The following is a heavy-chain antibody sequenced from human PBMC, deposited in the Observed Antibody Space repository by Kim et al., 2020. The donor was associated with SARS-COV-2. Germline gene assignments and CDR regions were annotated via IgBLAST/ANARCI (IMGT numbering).Heavy chain of an antibody. D-gene: IGHD2-2*02. V-gene: IGHV3-9*01. Sequence: GGSLRLSCVVSGFRFDDYAMHWVRQAPGRGLEWVSAISWNGRSVRYADSVKGRFTVSRDSATNSVYLQMNNLTTDDTALYFCAKDFTGYTSGNYLDYWGPGTLAT. CDR3: AKDFTGYTSGNYLDY. J-gene: IGHJ4*02. CDR2: ISWNGRSV. CDR1: GFRFDDYA.